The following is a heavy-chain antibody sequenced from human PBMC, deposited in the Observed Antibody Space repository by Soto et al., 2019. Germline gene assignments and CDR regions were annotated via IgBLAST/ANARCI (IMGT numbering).Heavy chain of an antibody. CDR3: ARARCSSTSCYTFYYYYGMDV. CDR2: IYYSGST. D-gene: IGHD2-2*02. CDR1: GDSISSGDCY. Sequence: TSETLSLTCTVSGDSISSGDCYWSWIRQPPGKGLEWIGYIYYSGSTYYNPSLKSRVTISVDTSKNQFSLKLSSVTAADTAVYYCARARCSSTSCYTFYYYYGMDVWGQGTTVTVSS. J-gene: IGHJ6*02. V-gene: IGHV4-30-4*01.